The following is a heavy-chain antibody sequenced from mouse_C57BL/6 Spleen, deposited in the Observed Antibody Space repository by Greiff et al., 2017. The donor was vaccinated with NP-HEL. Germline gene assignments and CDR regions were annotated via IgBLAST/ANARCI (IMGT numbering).Heavy chain of an antibody. D-gene: IGHD1-1*01. Sequence: DVKLVESGGDLVKPGGSLKLSCAASGFTFSSYGMSWVRQTPDKRLEWVATISSGGSYTYYPDSVKGRFTISRDNAKNTLYLQMSSLKSEDTAMYYCARHPTVVGGYAMDYWGQGTSVTVSS. J-gene: IGHJ4*01. CDR3: ARHPTVVGGYAMDY. CDR1: GFTFSSYG. CDR2: ISSGGSYT. V-gene: IGHV5-6*02.